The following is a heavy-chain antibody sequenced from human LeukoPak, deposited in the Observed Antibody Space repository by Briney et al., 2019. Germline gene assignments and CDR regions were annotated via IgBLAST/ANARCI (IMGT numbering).Heavy chain of an antibody. V-gene: IGHV3-23*01. CDR3: AKDRGRYSGYDYADY. CDR2: ISGSGGST. CDR1: GFTFSSYA. D-gene: IGHD5-12*01. Sequence: PGGSLRLSCAASGFTFSSYAMSWVRPATGKGLECVSAISGSGGSTYYADSVKGRFTISRDNSKNTLYLQMNSLRAEDTAVYYCAKDRGRYSGYDYADYWGQGTLVTVSS. J-gene: IGHJ4*02.